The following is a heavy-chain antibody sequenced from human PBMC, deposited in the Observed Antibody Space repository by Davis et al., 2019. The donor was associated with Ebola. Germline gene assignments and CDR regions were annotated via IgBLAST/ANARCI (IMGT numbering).Heavy chain of an antibody. J-gene: IGHJ4*02. CDR2: ITTSTYI. CDR1: GFTFSSYS. CDR3: AKAGYSYGYDFDY. D-gene: IGHD5-18*01. V-gene: IGHV3-21*04. Sequence: PGGSLRLSCAASGFTFSSYSMSWVRQAPGKGLEWVSSITTSTYIYYADSVKGRFTISRDNSKNTLYLQMKSLRADDTAVYYCAKAGYSYGYDFDYWGQGTLVTFSS.